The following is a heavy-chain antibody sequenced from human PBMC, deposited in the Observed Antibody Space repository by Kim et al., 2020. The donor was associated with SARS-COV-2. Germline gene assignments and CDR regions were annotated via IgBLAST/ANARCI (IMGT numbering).Heavy chain of an antibody. D-gene: IGHD6-13*01. CDR2: A. J-gene: IGHJ3*02. V-gene: IGHV1-69*04. Sequence: ATYALEFQGRVTITADKSTSTAYMELSSLRSEDTAVYYCAREAAAGSDGIWGQGTMVTVSS. CDR3: AREAAAGSDGI.